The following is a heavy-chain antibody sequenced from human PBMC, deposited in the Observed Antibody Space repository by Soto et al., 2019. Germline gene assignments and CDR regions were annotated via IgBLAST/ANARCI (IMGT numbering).Heavy chain of an antibody. CDR3: ARDSSGWSYNWFDP. V-gene: IGHV4-38-2*02. J-gene: IGHJ5*02. CDR1: GYSISSGYY. Sequence: SETLSLTCAGSGYSISSGYYWGWIRQPPGKGLEWIGSIYHSGSTYYNPSLKSRVTISVDTSKNQFSLKLSSVTAADTAVYYCARDSSGWSYNWFDPWGKGTLVTVSS. D-gene: IGHD6-19*01. CDR2: IYHSGST.